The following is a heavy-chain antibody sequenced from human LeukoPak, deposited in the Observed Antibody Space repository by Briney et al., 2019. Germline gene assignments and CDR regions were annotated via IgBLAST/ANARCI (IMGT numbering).Heavy chain of an antibody. D-gene: IGHD2-21*02. CDR2: IYYSGST. J-gene: IGHJ4*02. CDR3: ANGGAYCGADCYLPAFDY. Sequence: SETLSLTCTVSGGSISTPGYYWSWIRQHPGKGLEWIGYIYYSGSTYYNPSLRSRVTISVDTSKNQFSLKLSPVTAADTAVYYCANGGAYCGADCYLPAFDYWGQGTLVTVSS. V-gene: IGHV4-31*03. CDR1: GGSISTPGYY.